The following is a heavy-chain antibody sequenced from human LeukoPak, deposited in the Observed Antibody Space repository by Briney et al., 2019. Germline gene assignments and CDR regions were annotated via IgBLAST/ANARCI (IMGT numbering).Heavy chain of an antibody. CDR3: AKDGTTTITFDY. V-gene: IGHV3-7*01. J-gene: IGHJ4*02. D-gene: IGHD1-1*01. CDR1: GFTFSRYW. Sequence: GGSLRLSCATSGFTFSRYWMSWVRQAPGKGLEWVANIKQDGSEKYYVDSVKGRFTISRDNAKNSLFLQMNSLRVEDTAVYYCAKDGTTTITFDYWGQGTLVTVSS. CDR2: IKQDGSEK.